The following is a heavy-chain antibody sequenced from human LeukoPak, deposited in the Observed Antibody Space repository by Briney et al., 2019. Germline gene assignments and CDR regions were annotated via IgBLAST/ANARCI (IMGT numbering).Heavy chain of an antibody. CDR3: ARGGGMRYYYGSGSPYKT. D-gene: IGHD3-10*01. V-gene: IGHV4-34*01. J-gene: IGHJ5*02. Sequence: SETLSLTCAVYGGSFSGYYWSWIRQPPGKGLEWIGEINHSGSTNYNPSLKSRVTISVDTSKNQFSLKLSSVTAAVTAVYYCARGGGMRYYYGSGSPYKTWGQGTLVTVSS. CDR1: GGSFSGYY. CDR2: INHSGST.